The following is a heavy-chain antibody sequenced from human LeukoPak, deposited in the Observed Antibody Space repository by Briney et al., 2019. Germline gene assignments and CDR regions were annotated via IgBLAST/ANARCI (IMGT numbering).Heavy chain of an antibody. V-gene: IGHV4-61*02. CDR1: GGSISSGSYY. J-gene: IGHJ4*02. Sequence: SETLSLTCTVSGGSISSGSYYWSWIRQPAGRGLEWIGRIYTSGSTNYNPSLKSRVTISVDTSKNQFSLKLSSVTAADTAVYYCARVYFSCGSFSFDYWGQGTLVTVSS. D-gene: IGHD2-15*01. CDR3: ARVYFSCGSFSFDY. CDR2: IYTSGST.